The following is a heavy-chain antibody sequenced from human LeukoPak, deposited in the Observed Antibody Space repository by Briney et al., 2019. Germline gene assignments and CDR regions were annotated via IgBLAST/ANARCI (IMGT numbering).Heavy chain of an antibody. CDR2: INSDGSST. CDR3: SRRNY. V-gene: IGHV3-74*01. Sequence: GKWLVWVSRINSDGSSTSYADSVKGRFTISRDNAKNTLYLQMNSLRAEDTAVYYCSRRNYWGQGTLVTVSS. J-gene: IGHJ4*02.